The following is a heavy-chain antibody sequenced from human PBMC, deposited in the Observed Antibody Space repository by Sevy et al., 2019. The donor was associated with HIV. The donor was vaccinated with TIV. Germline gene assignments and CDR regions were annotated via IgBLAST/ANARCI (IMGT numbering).Heavy chain of an antibody. V-gene: IGHV3-15*01. CDR3: TTDLDCGGDCYPYFDY. Sequence: GGSLRLSCAASGFTFSNAWMSWVRQAPGKGLEWVGRIKSKTDGGTTDYAAPVKGRFTISRDDSKNTLYLQMNSLKTEDTAVYYCTTDLDCGGDCYPYFDYWGQGTLVTVSS. J-gene: IGHJ4*02. D-gene: IGHD2-21*01. CDR1: GFTFSNAW. CDR2: IKSKTDGGTT.